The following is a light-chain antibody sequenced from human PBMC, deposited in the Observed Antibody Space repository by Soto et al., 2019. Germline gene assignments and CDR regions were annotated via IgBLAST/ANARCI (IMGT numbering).Light chain of an antibody. V-gene: IGKV1-39*01. CDR2: AAS. CDR1: QSVSRY. Sequence: DVQMTQSPSSLSALVGDRVTITCRASQSVSRYLNWYQHKPGKAPKLLINAASNLRSGVPSRFSGRGSGTDFTLTIDGLQPEDFAVYYCQQSYITPPITFGQGKRLEVK. J-gene: IGKJ5*01. CDR3: QQSYITPPIT.